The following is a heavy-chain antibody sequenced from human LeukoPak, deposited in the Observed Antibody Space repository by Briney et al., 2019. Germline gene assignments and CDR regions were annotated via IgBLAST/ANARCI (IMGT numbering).Heavy chain of an antibody. D-gene: IGHD3-10*01. J-gene: IGHJ4*01. Sequence: PGGSLRLSCAASGFIFSSYSMNWVRQAPGKGLEWVSSISSSSSYIYYADSVKGRFTISRDNAKNSLYLQMNSLRAEDTAVYYCARVGLGSDFSFDYWGXXXLVTVSS. CDR2: ISSSSSYI. CDR3: ARVGLGSDFSFDY. V-gene: IGHV3-21*01. CDR1: GFIFSSYS.